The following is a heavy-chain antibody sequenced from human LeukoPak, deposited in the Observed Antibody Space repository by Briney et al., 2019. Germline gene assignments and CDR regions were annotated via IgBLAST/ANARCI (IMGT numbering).Heavy chain of an antibody. CDR3: ARLEDSSGCFDY. CDR1: GFTFSSYA. J-gene: IGHJ4*02. V-gene: IGHV3-53*01. Sequence: PGGSLRLSCAASGFTFSSYAMSWVRQAPGKGLEWVSVIYSGGSTYYADSVKGRFTISRDNSKNTLYLQMNSLRAEDTAVYYCARLEDSSGCFDYWGQGTLVTVSS. D-gene: IGHD6-19*01. CDR2: IYSGGST.